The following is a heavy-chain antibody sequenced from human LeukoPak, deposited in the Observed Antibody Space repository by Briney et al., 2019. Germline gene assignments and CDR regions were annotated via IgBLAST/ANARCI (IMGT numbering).Heavy chain of an antibody. CDR1: GESFSGYY. J-gene: IGHJ4*02. Sequence: SETLSLTCAVYGESFSGYYWNWIRQPPGKGLEWIGEINHFGSTKYNPSLKSRVTISADTSKSQFSLKVNSVTAADTAVYYCARSYGSNPRYHFDYWGQGTLVTVSS. CDR3: ARSYGSNPRYHFDY. D-gene: IGHD4-23*01. V-gene: IGHV4-34*01. CDR2: INHFGST.